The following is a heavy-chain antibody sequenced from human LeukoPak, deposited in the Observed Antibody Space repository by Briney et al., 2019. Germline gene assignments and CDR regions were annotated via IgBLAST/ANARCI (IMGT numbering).Heavy chain of an antibody. Sequence: PGGSLRLSCAASGFTFSSYAMHWVRQAPGKGLEWVAVISYDGSNKYYADSVKGRSTISRDNSKNTLYLQMNSLRAEDTAVYYCARYSSGWDAFDIWGQGTMVTVSS. CDR2: ISYDGSNK. V-gene: IGHV3-30-3*01. D-gene: IGHD6-19*01. J-gene: IGHJ3*02. CDR3: ARYSSGWDAFDI. CDR1: GFTFSSYA.